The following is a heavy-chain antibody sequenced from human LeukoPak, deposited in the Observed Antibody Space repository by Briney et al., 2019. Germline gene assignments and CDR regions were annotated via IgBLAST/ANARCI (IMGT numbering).Heavy chain of an antibody. V-gene: IGHV4-34*01. CDR1: GGSFSGYY. CDR2: INHSGST. D-gene: IGHD3-10*01. Sequence: SETLSLTCAVYGGSFSGYYWSWIRQPPGKGLEWIGEINHSGSTNYNPSLKSRVTISVDTSKNQFSLKLSSVTAADTAVYYCARRILLWFGEQDWFDPWGQGTLVTVSS. CDR3: ARRILLWFGEQDWFDP. J-gene: IGHJ5*02.